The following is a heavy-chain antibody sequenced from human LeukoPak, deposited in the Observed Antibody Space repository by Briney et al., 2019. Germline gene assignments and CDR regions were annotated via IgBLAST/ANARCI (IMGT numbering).Heavy chain of an antibody. D-gene: IGHD5-18*01. Sequence: PGGTLRLSCAASGFTFSSYGMSWVRQAPGKGLEWVSAISGSGGSTYYADSVKGRFTISRDNSKNTLYLQMNSLRAEDTAVYYCAKKGGYSYGYSLDYWGQGTLVTVSS. CDR3: AKKGGYSYGYSLDY. V-gene: IGHV3-23*01. CDR1: GFTFSSYG. CDR2: ISGSGGST. J-gene: IGHJ4*02.